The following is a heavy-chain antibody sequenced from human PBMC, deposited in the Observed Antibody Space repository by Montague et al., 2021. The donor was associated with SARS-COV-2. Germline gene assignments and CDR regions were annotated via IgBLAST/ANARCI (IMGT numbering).Heavy chain of an antibody. CDR2: IYYSGST. CDR3: ARLRSSSNWYFDL. CDR1: GGSISSGGYY. V-gene: IGHV4-31*03. J-gene: IGHJ2*01. Sequence: SETLSLTCTVSGGSISSGGYYWSWIRQHPGKGLEWIGYIYYSGSTYYNPSLKSRVTISVDTSKNQFSLKLSSVTAADTAVYYCARLRSSSNWYFDLWGRGTLVTVSS. D-gene: IGHD6-6*01.